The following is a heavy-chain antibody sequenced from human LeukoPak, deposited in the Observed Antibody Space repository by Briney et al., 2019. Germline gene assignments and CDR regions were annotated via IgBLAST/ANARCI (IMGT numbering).Heavy chain of an antibody. CDR1: GGTFSSYA. D-gene: IGHD3-22*01. CDR3: ARAEALSDNSGYYEDW. Sequence: GASVKVSCKASGGTFSSYAISWVRQAPGQGLEWMGWINPNSGATDYAQKFQGRVTMTRDTSISTAYMELSRLRSDDTAVYYCARAEALSDNSGYYEDWWGQGTLVTLSS. CDR2: INPNSGAT. V-gene: IGHV1-2*02. J-gene: IGHJ4*02.